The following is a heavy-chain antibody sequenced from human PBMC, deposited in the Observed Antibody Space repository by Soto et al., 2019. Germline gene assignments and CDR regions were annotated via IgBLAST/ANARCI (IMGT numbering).Heavy chain of an antibody. CDR3: ARGAYYYDSSGYDDAFDI. V-gene: IGHV3-7*01. D-gene: IGHD3-22*01. CDR2: IKQDGSEK. Sequence: GGSLRLSCAASGFTFSSYWMSWVRQAPGKGLEWVANIKQDGSEKYYVDSVKGRLTISRDNAKNSLYLQMNSLRAEDTAVYYCARGAYYYDSSGYDDAFDIWGQGTMVTVSS. J-gene: IGHJ3*02. CDR1: GFTFSSYW.